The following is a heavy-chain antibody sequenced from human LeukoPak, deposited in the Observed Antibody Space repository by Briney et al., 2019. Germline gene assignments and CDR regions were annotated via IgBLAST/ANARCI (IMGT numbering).Heavy chain of an antibody. CDR1: GFTFSSYG. Sequence: PGGSLRLSCAASGFTFSSYGMHWVRQAPGKGLEWVAFIRYDGSNKYYADSVKGRFTISRDNSKNTLYLQMNSLRAEDAAVYYCAKPYSGSHAFDIWGQGTMVTVSS. CDR3: AKPYSGSHAFDI. D-gene: IGHD1-26*01. V-gene: IGHV3-30*02. J-gene: IGHJ3*02. CDR2: IRYDGSNK.